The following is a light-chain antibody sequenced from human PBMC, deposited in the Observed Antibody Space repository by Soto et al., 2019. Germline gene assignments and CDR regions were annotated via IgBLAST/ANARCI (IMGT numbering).Light chain of an antibody. J-gene: IGLJ2*01. V-gene: IGLV2-14*01. Sequence: QSALTQPASVSGSPGQSITISCTGTSSDVGGYNYVSWYQQHPGKAPKLMIYDVSNRPSVVSNRFSGSKSGNTASLTISGLQAEDEADYDCSSYTSSSTLVVFGGGTKLTVL. CDR2: DVS. CDR1: SSDVGGYNY. CDR3: SSYTSSSTLVV.